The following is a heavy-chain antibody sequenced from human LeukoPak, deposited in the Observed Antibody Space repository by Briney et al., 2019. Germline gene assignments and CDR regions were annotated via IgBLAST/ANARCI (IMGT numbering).Heavy chain of an antibody. CDR2: INGGGSS. CDR3: AKGQGYNYGDSIDY. D-gene: IGHD5-18*01. Sequence: GGSLRLSCAASGFTFNNYAMTWVRQAPGKGLEWVSVINGGGSSYYADSVKGRFTVSRDNSKNTLYLQMNSLRDEDSAVYYCAKGQGYNYGDSIDYWGQGTLVTVSS. J-gene: IGHJ4*02. CDR1: GFTFNNYA. V-gene: IGHV3-23*01.